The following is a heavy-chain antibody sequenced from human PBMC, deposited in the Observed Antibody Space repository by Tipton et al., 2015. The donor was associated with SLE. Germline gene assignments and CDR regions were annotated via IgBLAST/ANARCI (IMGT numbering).Heavy chain of an antibody. J-gene: IGHJ6*02. D-gene: IGHD2-21*01. Sequence: QLVQSGGGVVQPGRSLRLSCAASGFTFSTYAMHWVRQAPGKGLEWVAVISYDGSNKYYVDSVKGRFTISRDNAKNSLYLQMNSLRAEDTAVYYCAGSWVVVPNGMDVWGQGTTVTVSS. CDR3: AGSWVVVPNGMDV. CDR1: GFTFSTYA. CDR2: ISYDGSNK. V-gene: IGHV3-30*04.